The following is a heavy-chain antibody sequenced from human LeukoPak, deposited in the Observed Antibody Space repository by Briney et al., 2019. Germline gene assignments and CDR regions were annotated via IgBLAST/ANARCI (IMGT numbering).Heavy chain of an antibody. V-gene: IGHV4-59*01. D-gene: IGHD5-18*01. CDR1: GDSISTYY. Sequence: SETLSLTCSVSGDSISTYYWSWIRQPPGKALVWSGYVYYSGSTDYNPSLKSRVTISVDTSKKQLSLNLNSVTAADTAVYYCSASKQLWLRGLFDYWGQGTLVTVSS. J-gene: IGHJ4*02. CDR2: VYYSGST. CDR3: SASKQLWLRGLFDY.